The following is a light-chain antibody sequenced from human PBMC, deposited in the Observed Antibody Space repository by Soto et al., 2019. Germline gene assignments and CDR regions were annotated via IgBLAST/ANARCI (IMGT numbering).Light chain of an antibody. V-gene: IGKV3-20*01. J-gene: IGKJ2*01. CDR3: QQYGSSPRYT. CDR2: GAS. Sequence: EIVLTQSPGTLSLSPGERATLSCRASQSVSSSYLAWYQQKPGQAPRLLIYGASSRATGIPDRFSGSGSGTDITLTISRLEPEDFAVSYCQQYGSSPRYTFGQGTKLEIK. CDR1: QSVSSSY.